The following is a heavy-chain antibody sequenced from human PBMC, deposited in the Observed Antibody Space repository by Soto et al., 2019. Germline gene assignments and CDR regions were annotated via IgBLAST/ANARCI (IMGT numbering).Heavy chain of an antibody. J-gene: IGHJ4*02. CDR3: ARGRYGDY. V-gene: IGHV1-18*01. CDR1: GYAFTTYG. Sequence: QVHLVQSGAEVKKPGASVKVSCKGSGYAFTTYGITWVRQAPGQGLEWMGWFSAHNGNTNYAQKPQGRGTVTRDTTSSTAHIELRSLRSDDTAMYYCARGRYGDYWGQGALVTVSS. CDR2: FSAHNGNT. D-gene: IGHD1-1*01.